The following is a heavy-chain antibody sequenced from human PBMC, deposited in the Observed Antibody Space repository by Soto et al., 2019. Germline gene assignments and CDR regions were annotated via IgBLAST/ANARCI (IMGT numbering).Heavy chain of an antibody. CDR1: GFTFSSYA. Sequence: LRLSCAASGFTFSSYAMHWVRQAPGKGLEWVAVISYDGSNKYYADSVKGRFTISRDNSKNTLYLQMNSLRAEDTAVYYCARDLAVGPFDYWGQGTLFTVSS. D-gene: IGHD1-26*01. V-gene: IGHV3-30-3*01. CDR3: ARDLAVGPFDY. CDR2: ISYDGSNK. J-gene: IGHJ4*02.